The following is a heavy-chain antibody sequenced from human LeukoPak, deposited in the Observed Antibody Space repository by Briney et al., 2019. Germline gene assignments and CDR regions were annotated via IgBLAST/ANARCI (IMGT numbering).Heavy chain of an antibody. Sequence: SETLSLTCAVYGGSFSGYYWSWIRQPPGKGLEWIGEINHSGSTNYNPSLKSRVTISVDTPKNQFSLKLSSVTAADTAVYYCARRRAYYDSSGYYSLWGQGTLVTVSS. J-gene: IGHJ4*02. V-gene: IGHV4-34*01. CDR3: ARRRAYYDSSGYYSL. CDR1: GGSFSGYY. CDR2: INHSGST. D-gene: IGHD3-22*01.